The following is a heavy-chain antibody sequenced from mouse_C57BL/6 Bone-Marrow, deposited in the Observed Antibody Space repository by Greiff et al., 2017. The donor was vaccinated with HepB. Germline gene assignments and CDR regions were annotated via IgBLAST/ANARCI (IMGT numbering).Heavy chain of an antibody. V-gene: IGHV5-4*01. J-gene: IGHJ3*01. CDR3: ARDLSYFDY. CDR2: ISDGGSYT. D-gene: IGHD2-4*01. Sequence: EVQLVESGGGLVKPGGSLKLSCAASGFTFSSYAMSWVRQTPEKRLEWVATISDGGSYTYYPDNVKGRFTISRDNAKNNLYLQMSHLKSEDTAMYYCARDLSYFDYWGQGTLVTVSA. CDR1: GFTFSSYA.